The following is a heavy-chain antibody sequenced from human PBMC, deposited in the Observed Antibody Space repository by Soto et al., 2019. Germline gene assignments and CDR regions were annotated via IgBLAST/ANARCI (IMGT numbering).Heavy chain of an antibody. J-gene: IGHJ4*02. CDR2: IYYSGST. CDR1: GGSISSGGYY. V-gene: IGHV4-31*03. Sequence: SETLSLTCTVSGGSISSGGYYWSWIRQHPGKGLEWIGYIYYSGSTYYNQSLKSRVTISVDTSKKQFSLKLSSVTAADTAVYYCARSGYSYGPNPLLYWGQGTLVTV. CDR3: ARSGYSYGPNPLLY. D-gene: IGHD5-18*01.